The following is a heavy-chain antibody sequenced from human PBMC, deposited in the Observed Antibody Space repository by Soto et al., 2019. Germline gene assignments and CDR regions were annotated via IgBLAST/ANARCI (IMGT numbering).Heavy chain of an antibody. J-gene: IGHJ4*02. CDR1: GFTFSSYA. CDR2: ISYDGSNK. CDR3: ARDGEFRYSYGTYYFDY. V-gene: IGHV3-30-3*01. Sequence: VQLVESGGGVVQPGRSLRLSCAASGFTFSSYAMHWVRQAPGKGLEWVAVISYDGSNKYYADSVKGRFTISRDNSKITLYLQMNSLRAEDTAVYYCARDGEFRYSYGTYYFDYWGQGTLVTVFS. D-gene: IGHD5-18*01.